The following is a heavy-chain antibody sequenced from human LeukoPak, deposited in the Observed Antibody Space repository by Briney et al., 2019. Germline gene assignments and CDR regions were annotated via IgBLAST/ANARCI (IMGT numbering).Heavy chain of an antibody. CDR3: ASVEYSSSYYMDV. D-gene: IGHD6-6*01. J-gene: IGHJ6*03. CDR2: IIPIFGTA. CDR1: GGTFSSYA. V-gene: IGHV1-69*13. Sequence: SVKFSCKASGGTFSSYAISWVRQAPGQGLEWMGGIIPIFGTANYAQKFQGRVTITADESTSTAYMELSSLRSEDTAVYYCASVEYSSSYYMDVWGKGTTVTVSS.